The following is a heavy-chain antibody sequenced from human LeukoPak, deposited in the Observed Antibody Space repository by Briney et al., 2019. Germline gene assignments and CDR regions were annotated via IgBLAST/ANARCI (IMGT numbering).Heavy chain of an antibody. V-gene: IGHV1-69*05. Sequence: SVKVSCKASGGTFSSYAISWVRQAPGQGLEWMGGIIPIFGTANYAQKFQGRVTTTTDESTSTAYMELSSLRSEDTAVYYCAREPQIVVVVAATGIGAFDIWGQGTMVTVSS. CDR2: IIPIFGTA. D-gene: IGHD2-15*01. CDR3: AREPQIVVVVAATGIGAFDI. CDR1: GGTFSSYA. J-gene: IGHJ3*02.